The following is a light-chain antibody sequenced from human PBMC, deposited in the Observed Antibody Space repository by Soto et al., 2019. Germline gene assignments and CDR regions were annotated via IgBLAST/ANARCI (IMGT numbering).Light chain of an antibody. CDR2: DAS. CDR1: QSISNH. J-gene: IGKJ5*01. Sequence: MQMTQSPSSLSASVGDRVTITCRAIQSISNHLNWYQQKPGKAPKLLXYDASNLETGVPSRFSGSGSGTDFTFTISSLQPEDIEPYYCQQYDNLPTTFGQGTRLEIK. V-gene: IGKV1-33*01. CDR3: QQYDNLPTT.